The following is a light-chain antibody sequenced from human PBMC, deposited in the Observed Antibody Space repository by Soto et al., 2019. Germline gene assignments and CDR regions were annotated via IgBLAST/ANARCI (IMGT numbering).Light chain of an antibody. J-gene: IGLJ2*01. CDR1: SSDVGGYNY. CDR3: SSYTSSSTLV. V-gene: IGLV2-14*01. CDR2: DVS. Sequence: QSALTQPASVSGSPGQSITISCTGTSSDVGGYNYVSWYQQHPGKAPKLMIYDVSNRPSGVSNRFSGSKSGNTASLTISGLQAEDEADYYCSSYTSSSTLVFGGGTKQPS.